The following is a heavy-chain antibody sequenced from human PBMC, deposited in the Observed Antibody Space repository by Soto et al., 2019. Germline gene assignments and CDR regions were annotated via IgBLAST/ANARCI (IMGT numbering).Heavy chain of an antibody. D-gene: IGHD3-10*01. J-gene: IGHJ4*02. CDR3: ARTMGGSGSYYGDY. CDR1: GKKCTTRW. Sequence: ASVRSSYRASGKKCTTRWITYVRQAPGQGLEWMGWISAYNGNTNYAQKLQGRVTMTTDTSTSTAYMELRSLRSDDTAVYYCARTMGGSGSYYGDYWGQGTLVTVSS. CDR2: ISAYNGNT. V-gene: IGHV1-18*01.